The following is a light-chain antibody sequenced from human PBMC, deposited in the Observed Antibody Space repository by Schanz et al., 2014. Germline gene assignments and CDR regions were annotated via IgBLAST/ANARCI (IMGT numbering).Light chain of an antibody. CDR3: AAWDDSLNGWV. CDR1: SSDVGTYNY. J-gene: IGLJ3*02. Sequence: QSALTQPASVSGSRGQSLTISCTGSSSDVGTYNYVSWYQQHPGTAPKLMIYDVSNRPSGVPDRFSGSKSGTSASLAISGLQSEDEADYYCAAWDDSLNGWVFGGGTKVTVL. V-gene: IGLV2-14*03. CDR2: DVS.